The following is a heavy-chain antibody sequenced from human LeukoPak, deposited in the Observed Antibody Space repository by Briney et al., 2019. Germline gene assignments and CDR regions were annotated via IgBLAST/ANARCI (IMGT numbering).Heavy chain of an antibody. Sequence: GGSLRLSCAASGFTFSSYWMNWVRQAPGKGLEWVANIKQDGSEKYYVDSVKGRFTISRDNAKNSLYLQMNSLRAEDTAVYYCARVFISYYDSSDLAYMDVWGKGTTVTISS. CDR3: ARVFISYYDSSDLAYMDV. D-gene: IGHD3-22*01. CDR2: IKQDGSEK. J-gene: IGHJ6*03. CDR1: GFTFSSYW. V-gene: IGHV3-7*01.